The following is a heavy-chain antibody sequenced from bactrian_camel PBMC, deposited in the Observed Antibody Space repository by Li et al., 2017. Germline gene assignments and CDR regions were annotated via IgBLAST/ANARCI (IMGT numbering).Heavy chain of an antibody. CDR2: INNIGSAT. D-gene: IGHD5*01. CDR3: LRDPDPVWVGPN. Sequence: HVQLVESGGGLVQPGESLRLSCAASGFDFSSYWMSWVRQAPGKGLEWISTINNIGSATYETDSLKGRFTTSRDNAKNTMYLQKDNLKPDDTAVYYCLRDPDPVWVGPNWGQGTQVTVS. V-gene: IGHV3S6*01. CDR1: GFDFSSYW. J-gene: IGHJ4*01.